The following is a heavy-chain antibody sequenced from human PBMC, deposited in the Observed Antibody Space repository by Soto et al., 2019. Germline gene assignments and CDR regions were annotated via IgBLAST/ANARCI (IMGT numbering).Heavy chain of an antibody. D-gene: IGHD3-3*01. CDR1: GGSISCTYYY. CDR3: ARGRPYDFWSGYNYGMDV. J-gene: IGHJ6*02. CDR2: VFYTGFT. Sequence: PSETLSRTGAVSGGSISCTYYYRAWVRHSPGKGPEWIGSVFYTGFTSYNPSLESRVSGSVDTSKNQFSLRLSSVTAADTAVYYCARGRPYDFWSGYNYGMDVWGQGTRVTVSS. V-gene: IGHV4-39*01.